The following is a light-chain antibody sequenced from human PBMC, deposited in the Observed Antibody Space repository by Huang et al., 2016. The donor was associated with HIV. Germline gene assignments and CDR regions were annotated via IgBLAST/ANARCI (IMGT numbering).Light chain of an antibody. CDR2: KAY. Sequence: DIQMTQSPSTLSASVGHRVTITCRASQSISDYLAWYQQKPGEAPNLLIYKAYSLEGGVPPRFSGSGSGTEFTLTISSLRADDVATYYCQQYNNYPWTFGQGTVVEIK. V-gene: IGKV1-5*03. J-gene: IGKJ1*01. CDR3: QQYNNYPWT. CDR1: QSISDY.